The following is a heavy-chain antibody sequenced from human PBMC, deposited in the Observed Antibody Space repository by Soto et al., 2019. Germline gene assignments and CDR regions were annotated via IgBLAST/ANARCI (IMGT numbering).Heavy chain of an antibody. CDR3: ARDLRVLYYYDSSGPLDAFDI. D-gene: IGHD3-22*01. CDR2: IIPIFGTA. Sequence: ASVKVSCKASGGTFSSYAISWVRQAPGQGLEWMGGIIPIFGTANYAQKFQGRVTITADESTSTAYMELSSLRSEDTAVYYCARDLRVLYYYDSSGPLDAFDIWGQGTMVTVSS. V-gene: IGHV1-69*13. J-gene: IGHJ3*02. CDR1: GGTFSSYA.